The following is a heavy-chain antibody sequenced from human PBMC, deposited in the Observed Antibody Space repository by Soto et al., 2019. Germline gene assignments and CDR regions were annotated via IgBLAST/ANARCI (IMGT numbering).Heavy chain of an antibody. CDR3: ARDPDINAYYVFDY. V-gene: IGHV3-30-3*01. D-gene: IGHD3-22*01. CDR2: ISYDGGNR. Sequence: GGSLRLSCAASGFTFGSFAMHWVRQAPGKGLEWVAVISYDGGNRYYADSVKGRFTISRDNFKNTLYLQMNSLRAEDTAVYYCARDPDINAYYVFDYWGQGTLVTVSS. J-gene: IGHJ4*02. CDR1: GFTFGSFA.